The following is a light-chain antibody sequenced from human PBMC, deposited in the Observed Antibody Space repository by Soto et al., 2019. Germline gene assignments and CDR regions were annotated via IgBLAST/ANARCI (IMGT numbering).Light chain of an antibody. J-gene: IGLJ2*01. CDR1: SSDVGGYNY. Sequence: QSALTQPASVSGSPGQSITISCTGTSSDVGGYNYVSWYQQHPGKGPKLMIYEVSNRPSGVSNRFSGSKSGNTATLTISGLQAEDEADYYCQTWGTGIPVAFGGGTKLTVL. V-gene: IGLV2-14*03. CDR2: EVS. CDR3: QTWGTGIPVA.